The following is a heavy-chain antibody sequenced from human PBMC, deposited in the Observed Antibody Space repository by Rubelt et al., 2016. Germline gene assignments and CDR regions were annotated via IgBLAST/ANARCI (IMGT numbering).Heavy chain of an antibody. CDR1: GYTFTGYY. D-gene: IGHD6-19*01. J-gene: IGHJ4*02. CDR3: ARDLYKGPRWLVAY. V-gene: IGHV1-2*02. Sequence: QVQLVQSGAEVKKPGASVKVSCKASGYTFTGYYMHWVRQAPGQGLEWMGWINPNSGGTHDAQKCQARGTMTRDTSISTAYMGLSMLRSDATAVYYCARDLYKGPRWLVAYWGQGTLVTVSS. CDR2: INPNSGGT.